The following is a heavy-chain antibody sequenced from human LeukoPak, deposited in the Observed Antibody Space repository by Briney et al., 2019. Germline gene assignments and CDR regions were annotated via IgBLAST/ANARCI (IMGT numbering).Heavy chain of an antibody. D-gene: IGHD1-26*01. CDR1: GFTFSNYG. Sequence: GGSLRLSCAASGFTFSNYGMYWVRQAPGKGLEWVAVIWYDGTNKYYADSVKGRFTNSRDIPKNTLYLQMNSLRAEDTAVYYCARDQVASSRRYYEANYYGLDVWGQGTTVTVSS. V-gene: IGHV3-33*01. CDR3: ARDQVASSRRYYEANYYGLDV. J-gene: IGHJ6*02. CDR2: IWYDGTNK.